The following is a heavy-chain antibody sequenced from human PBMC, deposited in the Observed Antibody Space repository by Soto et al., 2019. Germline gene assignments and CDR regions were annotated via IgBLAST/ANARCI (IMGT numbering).Heavy chain of an antibody. CDR3: ARDRYYGSGSYYYDY. Sequence: GGSLRLSCAASGFTFSSYGMHWVRQAPGKGLEWVAVTWYDGSNKYYADSVKGRFTISRDNSKNTLYLQMNILRAEDTAVYYCARDRYYGSGSYYYDYWGQGTLVTVSS. CDR2: TWYDGSNK. CDR1: GFTFSSYG. J-gene: IGHJ4*02. V-gene: IGHV3-33*01. D-gene: IGHD3-10*01.